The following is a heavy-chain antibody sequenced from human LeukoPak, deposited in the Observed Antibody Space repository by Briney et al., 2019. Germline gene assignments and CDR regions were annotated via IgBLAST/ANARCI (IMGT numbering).Heavy chain of an antibody. CDR1: GGSISSSSYY. Sequence: SETLSLTCTVSGGSISSSSYYWGWIRQPPGKWLEWIVSIYYSGSTYYNPSLKSRVTISVDTSKNQFSLKLSSVTAADTAMYFCVRFVYDDYAFDYWGQGTLVTVSS. CDR3: VRFVYDDYAFDY. D-gene: IGHD4-17*01. V-gene: IGHV4-39*01. J-gene: IGHJ4*02. CDR2: IYYSGST.